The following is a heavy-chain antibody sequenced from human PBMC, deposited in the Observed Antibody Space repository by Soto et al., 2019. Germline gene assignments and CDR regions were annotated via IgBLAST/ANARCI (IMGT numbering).Heavy chain of an antibody. Sequence: GGSLRLSCAASGFTFSSYAVSWVRQAPGKGLEWVSAISGSGGSTYYADSVKGRFTISRDNSKNTLYLQMNSLRAEDTAVYYCGKDGWIGYCSGGSCYSPFYYYYGMDVWGQGNPGHRL. D-gene: IGHD2-15*01. CDR1: GFTFSSYA. V-gene: IGHV3-23*01. CDR3: GKDGWIGYCSGGSCYSPFYYYYGMDV. J-gene: IGHJ6*02. CDR2: ISGSGGST.